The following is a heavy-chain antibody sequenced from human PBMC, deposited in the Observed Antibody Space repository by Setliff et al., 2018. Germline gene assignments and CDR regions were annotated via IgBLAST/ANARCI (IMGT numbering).Heavy chain of an antibody. Sequence: ETLSLTCAAYGGTFSDYYWTWIRQPPGKGLEWVGEINHSGSTNYNPSLKSRVTISVDTSKNQFSLKLSSVTAADTAVYYCARGVVAVPSGYYYYMDVWGKGTTVTVSS. CDR3: ARGVVAVPSGYYYYMDV. V-gene: IGHV4-34*01. D-gene: IGHD2-15*01. J-gene: IGHJ6*03. CDR2: INHSGST. CDR1: GGTFSDYY.